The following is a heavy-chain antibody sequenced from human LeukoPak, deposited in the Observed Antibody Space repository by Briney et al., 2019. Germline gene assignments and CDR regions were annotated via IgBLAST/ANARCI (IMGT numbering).Heavy chain of an antibody. CDR2: IYYTGSP. Sequence: AETLSLTCTVSGVSISGSRYYWGGIRQPPGRGLGWIGTIYYTGSPYYTQSLKSRVTISVDTSKNQFSLKLSSVTAADTAVYYCARHSPHRYYYGSGSYLRGWFDPWGQGTLVTVSS. CDR1: GVSISGSRYY. J-gene: IGHJ5*02. CDR3: ARHSPHRYYYGSGSYLRGWFDP. V-gene: IGHV4-39*01. D-gene: IGHD3-10*01.